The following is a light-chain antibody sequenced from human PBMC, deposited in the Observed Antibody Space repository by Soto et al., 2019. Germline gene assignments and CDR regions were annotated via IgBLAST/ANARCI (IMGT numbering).Light chain of an antibody. CDR3: AAWDVSFVV. Sequence: QSVLTQPPSASGTPGQRVTISCSGSRSNIGTNTVTLYQQLPGMAPTLLIHSNNHRPSGVPDRFSGSKSGTSASLAISGLQSEDEADYYCAAWDVSFVVFGGGTKLTVL. CDR1: RSNIGTNT. V-gene: IGLV1-44*01. J-gene: IGLJ2*01. CDR2: SNN.